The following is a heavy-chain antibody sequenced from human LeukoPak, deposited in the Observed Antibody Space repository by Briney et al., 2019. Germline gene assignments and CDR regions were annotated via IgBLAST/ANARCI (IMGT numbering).Heavy chain of an antibody. CDR2: ISGSGDNT. Sequence: GGSLRLSCAASGFTFSSYAMTWVRQAPGKGLEWVSSISGSGDNTYYADSVKGRFTISRDNSKNTLYLQMNSLRAEDTAVYYCAKAISGSNAVADYWGQGTLVTVSS. D-gene: IGHD1-26*01. CDR1: GFTFSSYA. J-gene: IGHJ4*02. CDR3: AKAISGSNAVADY. V-gene: IGHV3-23*01.